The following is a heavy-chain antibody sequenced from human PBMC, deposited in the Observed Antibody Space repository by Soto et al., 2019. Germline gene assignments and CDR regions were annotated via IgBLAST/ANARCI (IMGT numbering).Heavy chain of an antibody. Sequence: GESLKISCKGSGYSFTSYWIGWVRQMPGKGLEWMGIIYPGDSDTRYSPSFQGQVTIPADKSISTAYLQWSSLKASDTAMYYCASSGVVVVAAYDAFDIWGQGTMVTVSS. CDR2: IYPGDSDT. CDR1: GYSFTSYW. J-gene: IGHJ3*02. D-gene: IGHD2-15*01. V-gene: IGHV5-51*01. CDR3: ASSGVVVVAAYDAFDI.